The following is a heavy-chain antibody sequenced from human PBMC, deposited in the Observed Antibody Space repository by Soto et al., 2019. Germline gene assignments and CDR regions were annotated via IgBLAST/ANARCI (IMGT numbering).Heavy chain of an antibody. J-gene: IGHJ5*02. CDR2: IYWNDDK. CDR3: ARAPTDILTGYSP. CDR1: VFSPSTSGGG. D-gene: IGHD3-9*01. V-gene: IGHV2-5*01. Sequence: GPTLVNPPQTPTLTLPLSVFSPSTSGGGVGWIRQSPGKALEWLALIYWNDDKRYSPSLKSRLTITKDTSKNQVVLTMTNMDPVDTATYYCARAPTDILTGYSPWGQGTLVTVSS.